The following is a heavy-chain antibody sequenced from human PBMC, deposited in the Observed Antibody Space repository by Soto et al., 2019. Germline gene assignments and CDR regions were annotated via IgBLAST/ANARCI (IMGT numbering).Heavy chain of an antibody. CDR3: ANDALSASSGYCGFYY. D-gene: IGHD3-22*01. J-gene: IGHJ4*02. Sequence: EVQLLESGGGLVQPGGSLRLYCAASGFTFSSYAMSWVRQAPEKGLEWVSAISGRGGSTYYADAGKGRFTISRDNSKNTLYPQRNGLRAEDTAVYYCANDALSASSGYCGFYYWCQGTFVTVSA. CDR1: GFTFSSYA. CDR2: ISGRGGST. V-gene: IGHV3-23*01.